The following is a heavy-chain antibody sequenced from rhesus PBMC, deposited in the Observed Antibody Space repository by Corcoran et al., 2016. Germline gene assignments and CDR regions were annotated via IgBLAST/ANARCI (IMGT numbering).Heavy chain of an antibody. CDR1: GGSVSSSNW. V-gene: IGHV4-57*01. CDR3: ARIPYGSSCFDY. D-gene: IGHD4-29*01. CDR2: ISGSGGTT. J-gene: IGHJ4*01. Sequence: QLQLQESGPGLVKPSETLSLTCAVSGGSVSSSNWWSWIRQPPGKGLEWIGRISGSGGTTSSNPSLTSRVTISTDTSKNQFSLKVSSVTAADTAVYYCARIPYGSSCFDYWGQGVLVTVSS.